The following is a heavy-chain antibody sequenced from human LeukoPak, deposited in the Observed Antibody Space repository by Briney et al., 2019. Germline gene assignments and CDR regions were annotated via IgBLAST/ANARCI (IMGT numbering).Heavy chain of an antibody. D-gene: IGHD3-22*01. V-gene: IGHV3-30-3*01. CDR1: GFTFSSYA. Sequence: GGSLRLSCAASGFTFSSYAMHWVRQAPGKGLEWVAVISYDGSNKYYADSVKGRFTISRDNSKNTLYLQMNSLRAEDTAVYYCAKVGNYYDSSGYYSQMDYWGQGTLVTVSS. J-gene: IGHJ4*02. CDR3: AKVGNYYDSSGYYSQMDY. CDR2: ISYDGSNK.